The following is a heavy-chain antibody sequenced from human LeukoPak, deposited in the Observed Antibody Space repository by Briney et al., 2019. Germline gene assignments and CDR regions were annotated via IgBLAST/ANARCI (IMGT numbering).Heavy chain of an antibody. Sequence: SETLSLTCTVSGGSISSGSYYWSWIRQPPGKGLEWIGEINHSGSTNYNPSLKSRVTISVDTSKNQFSLKLSSVTAADTAVYYCARRPSPYYDILTGYYYYFDYWGQGTLVTVSS. CDR2: INHSGST. CDR1: GGSISSGSYY. J-gene: IGHJ4*02. CDR3: ARRPSPYYDILTGYYYYFDY. D-gene: IGHD3-9*01. V-gene: IGHV4-39*07.